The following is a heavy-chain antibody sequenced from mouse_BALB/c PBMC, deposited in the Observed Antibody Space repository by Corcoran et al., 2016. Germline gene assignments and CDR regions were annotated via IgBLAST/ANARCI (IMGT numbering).Heavy chain of an antibody. CDR1: GFSLSTSGMG. V-gene: IGHV8-12*01. D-gene: IGHD2-4*01. CDR2: IYWDDDK. J-gene: IGHJ3*01. CDR3: ARRAGDYGFAY. Sequence: QVTLKESGPGILQPSQTLSLTCSFSGFSLSTSGMGVSWIRQPSGKGLEWLAHIYWDDDKRYNPSLKSRLTISKDTSRNQVFLKITSVDTADTATYYCARRAGDYGFAYWGQGTLVTVSA.